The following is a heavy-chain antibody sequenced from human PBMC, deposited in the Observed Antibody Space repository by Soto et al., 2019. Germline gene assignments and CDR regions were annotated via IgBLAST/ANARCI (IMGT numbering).Heavy chain of an antibody. CDR1: GGSVSSSNW. CDR3: ASVPGGVVSADAALDF. V-gene: IGHV4-4*02. Sequence: QVQLQESGPGLVKPSGTLSLTCAVSGGSVSSSNWWSWVRQSPGKGLVWMGEIYHSGSAHYNPSPKSRGIISLDKAKNQFSLRLTAVTAADTAVYYCASVPGGVVSADAALDFWGPWTRFIVSS. CDR2: IYHSGSA. J-gene: IGHJ3*01. D-gene: IGHD2-21*02.